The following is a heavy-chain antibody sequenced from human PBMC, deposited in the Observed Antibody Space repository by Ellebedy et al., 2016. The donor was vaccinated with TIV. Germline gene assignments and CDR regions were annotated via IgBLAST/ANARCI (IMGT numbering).Heavy chain of an antibody. CDR3: ARVLRATSGMDV. V-gene: IGHV1-18*01. CDR2: ISAYNGNT. CDR1: GYAFASYG. Sequence: ASVKVSCKASGYAFASYGISWVRQAPGQGLEWMGWISAYNGNTKYAQKFQGRVTMTTDTSTSTAYMELRSLRSDDTAVYYCARVLRATSGMDVWGQGTTVTVS. D-gene: IGHD4/OR15-4a*01. J-gene: IGHJ6*02.